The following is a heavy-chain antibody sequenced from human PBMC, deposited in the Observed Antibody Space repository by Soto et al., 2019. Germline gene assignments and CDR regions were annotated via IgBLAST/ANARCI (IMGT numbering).Heavy chain of an antibody. J-gene: IGHJ6*02. CDR2: SSAYNGNT. V-gene: IGHV1-18*01. D-gene: IGHD4-17*01. CDR1: GYTFTSYG. CDR3: ATNTKDYGEDGVDV. Sequence: QVQLVQSGAEVKKPGASVKVSCKASGYTFTSYGISWVRQAPGQGLEWMGWSSAYNGNTHYAQKLQGRVTMTTDTANNTHYLERRSLRSDDTAVYYCATNTKDYGEDGVDVWGQGTTVTVSS.